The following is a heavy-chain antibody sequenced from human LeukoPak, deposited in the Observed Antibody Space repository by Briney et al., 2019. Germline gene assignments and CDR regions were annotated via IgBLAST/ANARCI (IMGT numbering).Heavy chain of an antibody. Sequence: PSETLSLTCTVSGGSISGSSDYWGWVRQPPRKGLEWIGSIYYSGSTYYNPSLKSRVTISVDTSKNQFSLKLSSVTAADTPVYYCARAVSSIAARNWFDPWGQGTLVTVSS. D-gene: IGHD6-6*01. V-gene: IGHV4-39*07. CDR3: ARAVSSIAARNWFDP. CDR2: IYYSGST. CDR1: GGSISGSSDY. J-gene: IGHJ5*02.